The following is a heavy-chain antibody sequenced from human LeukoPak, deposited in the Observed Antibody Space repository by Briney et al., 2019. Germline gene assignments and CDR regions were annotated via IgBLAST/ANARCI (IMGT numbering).Heavy chain of an antibody. V-gene: IGHV5-51*01. CDR1: GYSFTSHW. D-gene: IGHD2-15*01. J-gene: IGHJ4*02. CDR2: IYPGDSDT. Sequence: GESLKISCKGSGYSFTSHWIGWVRQMPGKGLEWMGIIYPGDSDTRYSPSFQGQVTISADKSISTAYLQWSSLKASDTAMYYCARPFHCSGGSCYTIDYWGQGTLVTVSS. CDR3: ARPFHCSGGSCYTIDY.